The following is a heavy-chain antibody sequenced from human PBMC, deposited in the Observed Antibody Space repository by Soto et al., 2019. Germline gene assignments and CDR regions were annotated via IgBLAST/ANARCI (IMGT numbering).Heavy chain of an antibody. V-gene: IGHV3-9*01. CDR1: GFTFDDYA. CDR3: EKDIFGRYQLLSSFDY. D-gene: IGHD2-2*01. Sequence: EVQLVESGGGLVQPGRSLRLSCAASGFTFDDYAMHWVRQAPGKGLEWVSGISWNSGSIGYADSVKGRFTISRDNAKNSLYLQMNSLRAEDTALYYCEKDIFGRYQLLSSFDYWGQGTLVTVSS. CDR2: ISWNSGSI. J-gene: IGHJ4*02.